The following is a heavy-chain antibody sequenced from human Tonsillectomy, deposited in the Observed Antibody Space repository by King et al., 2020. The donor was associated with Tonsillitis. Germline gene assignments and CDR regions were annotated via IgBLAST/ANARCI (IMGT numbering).Heavy chain of an antibody. CDR1: GFTFNNAW. Sequence: VQLVESGGGLVKPGGSLRLSCAASGFTFNNAWMSWVRQAPGKGLEWVGRIKSKADGGTTDYSAPVKGRFTISRDDSKNTLYLQMNSLKTEDTAVYYCTTEAIVVAYYYYGMDVWGQGTTVTVSS. CDR2: IKSKADGGTT. V-gene: IGHV3-15*01. D-gene: IGHD1-26*01. CDR3: TTEAIVVAYYYYGMDV. J-gene: IGHJ6*02.